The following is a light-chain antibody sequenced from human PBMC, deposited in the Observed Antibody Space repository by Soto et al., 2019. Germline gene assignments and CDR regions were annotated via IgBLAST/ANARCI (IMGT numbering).Light chain of an antibody. V-gene: IGKV3-15*01. J-gene: IGKJ4*01. CDR2: GAS. CDR3: QQYNNWPLT. Sequence: ELVMTQSPATLSVSPGERATLSCRASQSVSSLLAWYQQKPGQAPRLLIYGASTRATGIPDRFSASGSGTEFALTISSLQSGDFAVYYCQQYNNWPLTFGGGTKVEIK. CDR1: QSVSSL.